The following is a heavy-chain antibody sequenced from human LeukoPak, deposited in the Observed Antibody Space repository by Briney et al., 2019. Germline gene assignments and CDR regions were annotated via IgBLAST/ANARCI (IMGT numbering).Heavy chain of an antibody. CDR3: ATYDNWVAGDV. Sequence: GGSLRLSCAASEFTFSEYWMRWVRQARGEGAEWVANMMKEGSEELCVDCVGGRFPVSRDSDKYSLFLLMNSIGVEKAVVYCGATYDNWVAGDVWGQGTSVSVSS. CDR1: EFTFSEYW. V-gene: IGHV3-7*01. CDR2: MMKEGSEE. D-gene: IGHD1-1*01. J-gene: IGHJ6*02.